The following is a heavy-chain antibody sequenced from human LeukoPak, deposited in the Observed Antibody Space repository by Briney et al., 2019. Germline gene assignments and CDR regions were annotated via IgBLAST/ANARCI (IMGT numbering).Heavy chain of an antibody. D-gene: IGHD6-19*01. CDR3: AKVIAVAPGSFDY. CDR2: ISGSGGST. J-gene: IGHJ4*02. Sequence: GGSLRLSCAASGFTFSSYAMSWVRQAPGRGLEWVSAISGSGGSTYYADSVKGRFTISRDNSKTTLYLQMTSLRAEDTAVYYCAKVIAVAPGSFDYWGQGTLVTVSS. CDR1: GFTFSSYA. V-gene: IGHV3-23*01.